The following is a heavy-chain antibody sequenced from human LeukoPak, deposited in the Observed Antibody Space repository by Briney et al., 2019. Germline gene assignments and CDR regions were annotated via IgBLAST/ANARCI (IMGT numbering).Heavy chain of an antibody. J-gene: IGHJ5*02. D-gene: IGHD2-15*01. CDR3: TTLRGGSFSFDP. CDR1: GFTFSGSA. V-gene: IGHV3-73*01. Sequence: PGGSLRLSCAASGFTFSGSAIHWVRQASGKGLEWVGHIKNRANSYATAYAASVKGRFAISRDDSKNTAYLQMNSLKAEDTAMYYCTTLRGGSFSFDPWGQGTLVTVSS. CDR2: IKNRANSYAT.